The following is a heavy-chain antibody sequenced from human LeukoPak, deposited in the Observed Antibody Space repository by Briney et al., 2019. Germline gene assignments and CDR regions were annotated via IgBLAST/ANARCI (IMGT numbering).Heavy chain of an antibody. CDR1: GDSVSSNSAA. J-gene: IGHJ4*02. V-gene: IGHV6-1*01. CDR3: AKDRDVYGDYVDGFDY. D-gene: IGHD4-17*01. CDR2: IYYRSKWYN. Sequence: SQTLSLTCAISGDSVSSNSAAWNWIRQSPSRGLEWLGRIYYRSKWYNDYAVSVKSRITINPDTSKNQLSLQLNSVTPEDTAVYYCAKDRDVYGDYVDGFDYWGQGTLVTVSS.